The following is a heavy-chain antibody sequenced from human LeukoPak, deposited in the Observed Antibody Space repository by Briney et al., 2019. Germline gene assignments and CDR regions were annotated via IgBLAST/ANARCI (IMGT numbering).Heavy chain of an antibody. D-gene: IGHD6-13*01. CDR3: ARGGGSSWSQYNWFDP. Sequence: ASVKVSCKASGYTFTSYDINWVRQATGQGLEWMGWMNPNSGNTGYAQKFQGRVTITRNTSISTAYMELSSLRSEDTAVYYCARGGGSSWSQYNWFDPWGQGTLVTVSS. CDR2: MNPNSGNT. V-gene: IGHV1-8*03. CDR1: GYTFTSYD. J-gene: IGHJ5*02.